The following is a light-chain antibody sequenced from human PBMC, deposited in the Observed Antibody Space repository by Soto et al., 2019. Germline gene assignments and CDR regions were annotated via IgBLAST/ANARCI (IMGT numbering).Light chain of an antibody. CDR3: QQYSNLIT. CDR1: QDISNY. J-gene: IGKJ5*01. Sequence: DIQMTQSPSSLSASVGDRVTITCQASQDISNYLNWYQQKLGKDPKLLIYDESNLETGVPSRFSGSGSGTDFTFTISSLQPEDIVTYYCQQYSNLITFSQGTRLEIK. V-gene: IGKV1-33*01. CDR2: DES.